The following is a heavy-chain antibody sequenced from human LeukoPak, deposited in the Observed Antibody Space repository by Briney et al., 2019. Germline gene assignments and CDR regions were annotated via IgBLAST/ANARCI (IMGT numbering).Heavy chain of an antibody. D-gene: IGHD6-6*01. CDR2: ISGSGGST. V-gene: IGHV3-23*01. CDR3: ASGSSPYHYYYYYYMDV. CDR1: GFTFSSYA. Sequence: PGGSLRLSCAASGFTFSSYAMSWVRQAPGKGLEWVSAISGSGGSTYYADSVKGRFTISRDNSKNTLYLQMNSLRAEDTAVYYCASGSSPYHYYYYYYMDVWGKGTTVTVSS. J-gene: IGHJ6*03.